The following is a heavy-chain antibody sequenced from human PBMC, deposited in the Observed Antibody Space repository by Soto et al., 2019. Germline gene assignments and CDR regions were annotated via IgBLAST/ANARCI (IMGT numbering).Heavy chain of an antibody. J-gene: IGHJ4*02. Sequence: TLSLTCTVSGGSISSYYWSWIRQPPGKGLEWIGYIYYSGSTNYNPSLKSRVTISVDTSKNQFSLKLSSVTAADTAVYYCASVDYGDYWGYFDYWGQGTLVTVSS. D-gene: IGHD4-17*01. V-gene: IGHV4-59*01. CDR3: ASVDYGDYWGYFDY. CDR1: GGSISSYY. CDR2: IYYSGST.